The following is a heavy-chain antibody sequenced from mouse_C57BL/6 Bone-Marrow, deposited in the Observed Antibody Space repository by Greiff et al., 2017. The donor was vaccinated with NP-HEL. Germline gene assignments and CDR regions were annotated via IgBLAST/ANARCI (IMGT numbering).Heavy chain of an antibody. D-gene: IGHD2-3*01. J-gene: IGHJ4*01. V-gene: IGHV2-2*01. CDR1: GFPLTSYG. Sequence: VQGVESGPGLVQPSQRLSITCTVPGFPLTSYGVHWVRQSPGKGLEWLGVIWSGGSTDYNAAFISRLSISKYNSTSQVFFKMNSLQADDTAIYYCARDGCYPYYYAMDYWGQGTSVTVSS. CDR3: ARDGCYPYYYAMDY. CDR2: IWSGGST.